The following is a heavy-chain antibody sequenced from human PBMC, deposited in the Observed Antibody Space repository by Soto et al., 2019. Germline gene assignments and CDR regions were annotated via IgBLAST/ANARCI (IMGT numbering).Heavy chain of an antibody. CDR2: IRSKAYGGTT. J-gene: IGHJ6*02. Sequence: GGGLRLSCTASGFSFGDYAMSWFRQAPGKGLEWVGFIRSKAYGGTTEYAASVKGRFTISRDDSKSIAYLQMNSLKTEDTAVYYCTRDLMSRLQYYYGMDVWGQGTTVTVSS. D-gene: IGHD6-25*01. V-gene: IGHV3-49*03. CDR1: GFSFGDYA. CDR3: TRDLMSRLQYYYGMDV.